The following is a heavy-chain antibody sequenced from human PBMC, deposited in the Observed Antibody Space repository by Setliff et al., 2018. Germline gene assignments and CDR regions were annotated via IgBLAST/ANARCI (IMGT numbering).Heavy chain of an antibody. Sequence: SVKVSCKASGGTFSSYGISWVRQAPGQGLEWMGGTIPIFGYANYAQKFQGRVTMTRDTSTSTVYMELSSLRSEDTAVYYCARAPLESGYNYGQGHYFDYWGQGTLVTVSS. J-gene: IGHJ4*02. CDR1: GGTFSSYG. CDR2: TIPIFGYA. V-gene: IGHV1-69*05. CDR3: ARAPLESGYNYGQGHYFDY. D-gene: IGHD5-18*01.